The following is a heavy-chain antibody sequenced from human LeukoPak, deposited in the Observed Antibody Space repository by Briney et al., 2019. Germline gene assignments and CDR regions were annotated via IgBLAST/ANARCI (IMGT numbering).Heavy chain of an antibody. V-gene: IGHV4-30-2*01. D-gene: IGHD3-16*01. CDR2: IYHSGST. J-gene: IGHJ4*02. CDR3: ARGGEEPYYFDY. CDR1: GGSISSGGYS. Sequence: SETLSLTCAVSGGSISSGGYSWSWIRQPPGKGLEWIGYIYHSGSTYYNPSLKSRVTISVDRSKNQFSLKLSSVTAADTAVYYCARGGEEPYYFDYWGQGTLVTVSP.